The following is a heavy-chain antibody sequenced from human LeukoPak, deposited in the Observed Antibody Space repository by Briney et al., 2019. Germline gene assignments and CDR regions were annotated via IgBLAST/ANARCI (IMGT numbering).Heavy chain of an antibody. CDR2: IYSGGST. V-gene: IGHV3-53*01. D-gene: IGHD3-10*02. CDR1: GFTVSSNY. Sequence: PGGSLRLSCAASGFTVSSNYMSWVRQAPGKGLEWVSVIYSGGSTYYADSVKGRFTISRDNSKNTLYLQMNSLRAEDTAVYYCAKALFGDRRVGAFDIWGQGTMVTVSS. CDR3: AKALFGDRRVGAFDI. J-gene: IGHJ3*02.